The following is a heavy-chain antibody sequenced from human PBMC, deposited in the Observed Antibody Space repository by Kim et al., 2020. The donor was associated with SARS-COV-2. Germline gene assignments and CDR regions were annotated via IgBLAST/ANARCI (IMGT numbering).Heavy chain of an antibody. V-gene: IGHV4-30-2*01. J-gene: IGHJ1*01. CDR1: GGSISSGGYS. D-gene: IGHD1-20*01. Sequence: SETLSLTCAVSGGSISSGGYSWSWIRQPPGKGLEWIGYIYHSGSTYYNPSLKSRVTISVDRSKNQFSLKLSSVTAADTAVYYCAAVKRYPEYFQHWGQGTLVTVSS. CDR3: AAVKRYPEYFQH. CDR2: IYHSGST.